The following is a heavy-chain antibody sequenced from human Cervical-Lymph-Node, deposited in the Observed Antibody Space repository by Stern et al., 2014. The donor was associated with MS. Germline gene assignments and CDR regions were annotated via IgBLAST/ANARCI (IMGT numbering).Heavy chain of an antibody. Sequence: QVQLVESGGGVVQPGRSLRLSCAASGFTFSSYGMHWVRQAPGKGLEWVAVISYDGSNKYYADSVKGRFTISRDNSKNTLYLQMNSLRAEDTAVYYCAKAVGGIVVVPAHPYYYGMDVWGQGTTVTVSS. J-gene: IGHJ6*02. CDR3: AKAVGGIVVVPAHPYYYGMDV. D-gene: IGHD2-2*01. CDR1: GFTFSSYG. V-gene: IGHV3-30*18. CDR2: ISYDGSNK.